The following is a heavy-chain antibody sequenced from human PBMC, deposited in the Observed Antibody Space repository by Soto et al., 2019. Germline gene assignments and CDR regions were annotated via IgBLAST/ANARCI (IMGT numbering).Heavy chain of an antibody. CDR1: GFTFSSYA. Sequence: EVQLSDSGGGLVQPGGSLGLSCAASGFTFSSYAMNWVRQAPGKGLEWVSAISGSGGSTYYADSVKGRFTISRDNSKNTLYLQMNSLRAEDTAVYYCAKDSVSIVRGFDYWGQGTLVTVSS. V-gene: IGHV3-23*01. J-gene: IGHJ4*02. CDR2: ISGSGGST. CDR3: AKDSVSIVRGFDY. D-gene: IGHD3-10*01.